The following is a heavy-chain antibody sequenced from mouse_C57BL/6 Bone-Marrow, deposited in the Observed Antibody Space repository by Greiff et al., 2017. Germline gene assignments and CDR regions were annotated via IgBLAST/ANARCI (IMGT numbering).Heavy chain of an antibody. CDR2: IYPGSGST. CDR1: GYTFTSYW. Sequence: QVQLQQSGAELVKPGASVKMSCKASGYTFTSYWITWVKQRPGQGLEWIGDIYPGSGSTNYNEKFKSKATLTVDTSSSTAYMQLSSLTSEDSAVYYCARPNYYDYWYYAMDYWGQGTSVTVSS. D-gene: IGHD2-4*01. CDR3: ARPNYYDYWYYAMDY. V-gene: IGHV1-55*01. J-gene: IGHJ4*01.